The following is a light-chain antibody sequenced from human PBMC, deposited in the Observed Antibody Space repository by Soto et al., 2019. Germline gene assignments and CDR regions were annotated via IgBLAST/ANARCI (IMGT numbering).Light chain of an antibody. CDR2: EVS. CDR1: SSDVGTYDL. Sequence: QSVLTQPASVSGSPGQSITISCTGTSSDVGTYDLVSWYQHHPGAAPKLIIYEVSKRPSGVPDRFSGSKSGNTASLTVSGLQAEDEADYYCNSYAGSNNVVFGGGTKLTVL. V-gene: IGLV2-8*01. J-gene: IGLJ2*01. CDR3: NSYAGSNNVV.